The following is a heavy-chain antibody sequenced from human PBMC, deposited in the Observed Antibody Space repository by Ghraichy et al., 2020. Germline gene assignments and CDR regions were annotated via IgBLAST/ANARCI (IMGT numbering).Heavy chain of an antibody. Sequence: GGSLRLSCAASEFTFSSYSMNWVRQAPGKGLEWVSSISSSSSYIYYADSVKGRFTISRDNAKNSLYLQMNSLRAEDTAVYYCARDLAIDRITIFGVDNMAFDYWGQGTLVTVSS. CDR3: ARDLAIDRITIFGVDNMAFDY. CDR1: EFTFSSYS. J-gene: IGHJ4*02. CDR2: ISSSSSYI. V-gene: IGHV3-21*01. D-gene: IGHD3-3*01.